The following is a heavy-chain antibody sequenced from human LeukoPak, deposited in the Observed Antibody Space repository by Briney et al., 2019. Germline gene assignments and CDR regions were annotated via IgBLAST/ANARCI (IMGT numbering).Heavy chain of an antibody. V-gene: IGHV3-30-3*01. J-gene: IGHJ4*02. CDR2: ISYDGSNK. D-gene: IGHD5-24*01. Sequence: GGSLRLSCAASGFTFSTYAIHWVRQAPGKGLEWVAIISYDGSNKYYTDSVRGRFTISRDNSKNTLYLQMNSLRAEDTAVYYCVRYVEMSTTTGLDYWGQGTLVTVSS. CDR1: GFTFSTYA. CDR3: VRYVEMSTTTGLDY.